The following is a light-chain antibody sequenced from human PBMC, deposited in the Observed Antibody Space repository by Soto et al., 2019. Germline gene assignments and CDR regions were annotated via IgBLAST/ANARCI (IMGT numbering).Light chain of an antibody. CDR3: QQYGSSPLYT. CDR2: GAS. Sequence: EIVLTQSPCTLSLSPGERATLSCRASQSVSSSYLAWYQQKPGQAPRLLIYGASSRATGIPDRFSGSGSGTDFPLTISRLEPEDFAVYYCQQYGSSPLYTFGQGTKLEIK. CDR1: QSVSSSY. J-gene: IGKJ2*01. V-gene: IGKV3-20*01.